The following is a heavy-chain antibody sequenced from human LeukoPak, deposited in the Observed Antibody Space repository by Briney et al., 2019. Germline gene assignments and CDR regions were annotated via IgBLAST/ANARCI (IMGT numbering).Heavy chain of an antibody. Sequence: ASVKVSCKASGYTFTNYHMHWVRQAPGQGLEGMGWINPNSGGTNYAQKFQGRVTMTRDTSISTAYMELSRLRSDDTAVYYCARADCGGDLYAFDIWGQGTMVTVSS. CDR1: GYTFTNYH. D-gene: IGHD2-21*02. J-gene: IGHJ3*02. CDR2: INPNSGGT. CDR3: ARADCGGDLYAFDI. V-gene: IGHV1-2*02.